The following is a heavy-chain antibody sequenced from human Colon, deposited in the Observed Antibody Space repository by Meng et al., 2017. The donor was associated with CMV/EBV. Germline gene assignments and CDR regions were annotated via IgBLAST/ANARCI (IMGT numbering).Heavy chain of an antibody. D-gene: IGHD2-2*02. V-gene: IGHV1-69*05. J-gene: IGHJ6*02. CDR3: ARGDVGYCSSTSCYTYYYYGMDV. Sequence: SVKVSCKASGGTVISYAISWLRQAPGQGLEGMGGIIPIFGTANYAQKFQGRVTITTDESTSTAYMELSSLRSEDTAVYYCARGDVGYCSSTSCYTYYYYGMDVWGQGTTVTVSS. CDR1: GGTVISYA. CDR2: IIPIFGTA.